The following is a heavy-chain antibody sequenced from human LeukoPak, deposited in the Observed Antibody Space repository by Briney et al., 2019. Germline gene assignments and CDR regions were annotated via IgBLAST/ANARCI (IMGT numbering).Heavy chain of an antibody. Sequence: SETLSLTCTVSGGSVSSGSYYWSWIRQPPGKGLEWIGEINHSGSTNYNPSLKSRVTISVDTSKNQFSLKLSSVTAADTAVYYCARLHWKFYSSWGQGTTVTVSS. D-gene: IGHD4-11*01. CDR1: GGSVSSGSYY. CDR3: ARLHWKFYSS. V-gene: IGHV4-39*07. J-gene: IGHJ6*02. CDR2: INHSGST.